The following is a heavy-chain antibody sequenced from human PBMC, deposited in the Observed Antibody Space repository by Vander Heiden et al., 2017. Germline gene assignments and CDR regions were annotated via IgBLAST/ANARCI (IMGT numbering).Heavy chain of an antibody. CDR1: GFTFRSCA. J-gene: IGHJ4*02. CDR2: ISGSGGNT. V-gene: IGHV3-23*01. Sequence: EVQLLESGGGLVQPGGSLRLSCAASGFTFRSCAMTWVRQAPGKGLEWVSSISGSGGNTYYADSVKGRFTISRDNPKNTMYLQMNSLRAEDTAVYYCAKGSYGYTGFDYWGQGTLVTVSP. D-gene: IGHD5-18*01. CDR3: AKGSYGYTGFDY.